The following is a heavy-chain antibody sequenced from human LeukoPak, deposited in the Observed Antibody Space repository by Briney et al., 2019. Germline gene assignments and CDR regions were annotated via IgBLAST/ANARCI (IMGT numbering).Heavy chain of an antibody. CDR2: MNPNSGNT. CDR3: ARAVKEQWLVPYYYYYMDV. D-gene: IGHD6-19*01. V-gene: IGHV1-8*03. J-gene: IGHJ6*03. CDR1: GYTFTSYD. Sequence: ASVKVSCKASGYTFTSYDINWVRQATGQGLEWMGWMNPNSGNTGYAQKFQGRVTITRNTSISTAYMELSSLRSEDTAVYYCARAVKEQWLVPYYYYYMDVWGKGTTVTVSS.